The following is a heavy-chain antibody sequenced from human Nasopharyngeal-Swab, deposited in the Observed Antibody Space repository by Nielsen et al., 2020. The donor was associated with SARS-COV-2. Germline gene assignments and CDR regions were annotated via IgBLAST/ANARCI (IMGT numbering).Heavy chain of an antibody. CDR1: GFTFSSYW. J-gene: IGHJ4*02. Sequence: GESLKISCAASGFTFSSYWMHWVRQAPGKGLVWVSRINSDGSSTSYADSVKGRFTISRDNAKNTPYLQMNSLRAEDTAVYYCASPGNFDYWGQGTLVTVSS. D-gene: IGHD3-10*01. CDR2: INSDGSST. CDR3: ASPGNFDY. V-gene: IGHV3-74*01.